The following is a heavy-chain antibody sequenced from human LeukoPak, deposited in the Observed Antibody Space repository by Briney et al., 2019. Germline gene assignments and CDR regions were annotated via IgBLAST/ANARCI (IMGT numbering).Heavy chain of an antibody. J-gene: IGHJ3*02. CDR3: ARHPSYNWDAHDAFDI. CDR1: GGSISSFY. D-gene: IGHD1-20*01. V-gene: IGHV4-59*08. CDR2: IYYIGST. Sequence: PSETLSLTCTVSGGSISSFYWSWIRQPPGKGLEWIGYIYYIGSTNYNPSLKSQVTISVDTSKNQFSLKLSSVTAADTAVYYCARHPSYNWDAHDAFDIWGQGTMVTVAS.